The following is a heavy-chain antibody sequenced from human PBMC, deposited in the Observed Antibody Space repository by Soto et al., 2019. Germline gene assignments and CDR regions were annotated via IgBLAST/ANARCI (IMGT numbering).Heavy chain of an antibody. Sequence: QVQLVQSGAEVKKPGSSVTVSCKASGGTFSSYAISWVRQAPGQGLEWMGGIIPIFGTANYAQKFQGRVTITAGESTSTAYRELSSMRAEDTAVYYCARNGGSGGGTGKSYYYYGMDVWGQGTTVTVSS. CDR1: GGTFSSYA. CDR2: IIPIFGTA. CDR3: ARNGGSGGGTGKSYYYYGMDV. J-gene: IGHJ6*02. D-gene: IGHD3-10*01. V-gene: IGHV1-69*01.